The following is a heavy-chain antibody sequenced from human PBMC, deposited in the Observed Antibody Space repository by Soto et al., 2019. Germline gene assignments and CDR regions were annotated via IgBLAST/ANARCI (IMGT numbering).Heavy chain of an antibody. D-gene: IGHD6-19*01. CDR1: GYSFTSYL. CDR2: IYPGDSDT. J-gene: IGHJ4*02. Sequence: PGESLKISCKGSGYSFTSYLIGWVRQMPGKGLEWMGIIYPGDSDTRYSPSFQGQVTISADKSISTAYLQWSSLKASDTAMYYCARRSRGYIAVAGTFDYWGQGTLVTVSS. V-gene: IGHV5-51*01. CDR3: ARRSRGYIAVAGTFDY.